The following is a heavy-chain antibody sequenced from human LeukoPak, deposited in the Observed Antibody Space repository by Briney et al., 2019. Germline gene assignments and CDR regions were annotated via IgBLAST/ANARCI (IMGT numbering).Heavy chain of an antibody. V-gene: IGHV3-23*01. CDR2: ISGSGGST. CDR1: GFTFSTLA. Sequence: PGGSLRLSCTASGFTFSTLAMSWVRQAPGKGLEWVSAISGSGGSTYYADSVKGRFTISRDNSKNTLYLQMNSLRAEDTAVYYCAKDLRPTMVRGVLDYWGQGTLVTVSS. D-gene: IGHD3-10*01. CDR3: AKDLRPTMVRGVLDY. J-gene: IGHJ4*02.